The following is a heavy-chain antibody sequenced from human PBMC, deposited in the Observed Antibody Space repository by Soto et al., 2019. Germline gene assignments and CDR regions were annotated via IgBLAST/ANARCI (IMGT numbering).Heavy chain of an antibody. V-gene: IGHV1-18*01. D-gene: IGHD2-2*01. Sequence: ASVKVSCKASGYTFTSYGISWVRQAPGQGLEWMGWISAYNGNTNYAQKLQGRVTMTTDTSTSTAYMELRSLRSDDTAVYYCARARDCSSTSCYVSYYYYMDVWGKGTTVTVSS. CDR3: ARARDCSSTSCYVSYYYYMDV. CDR1: GYTFTSYG. CDR2: ISAYNGNT. J-gene: IGHJ6*03.